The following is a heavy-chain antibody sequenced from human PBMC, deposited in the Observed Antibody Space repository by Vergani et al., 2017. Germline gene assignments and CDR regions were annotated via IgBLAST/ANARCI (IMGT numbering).Heavy chain of an antibody. Sequence: VQLVESGGGVVQPGRSLRLSCAASGFTFSSYAMSWVRQAPGKGLEWVSAISGSGGSTYYADSVKGRFTISRDNSKNTLYLQMNSLRAEDTAVYYCAKVKDIVVVPAAIRAFDIWGQGTMVTVSS. CDR3: AKVKDIVVVPAAIRAFDI. CDR2: ISGSGGST. CDR1: GFTFSSYA. V-gene: IGHV3-23*04. D-gene: IGHD2-2*02. J-gene: IGHJ3*02.